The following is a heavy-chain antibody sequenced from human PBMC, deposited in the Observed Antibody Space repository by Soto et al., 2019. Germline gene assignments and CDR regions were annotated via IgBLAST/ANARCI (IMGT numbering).Heavy chain of an antibody. J-gene: IGHJ5*02. CDR3: AKDRTSYGDYSDNWFDP. D-gene: IGHD4-17*01. V-gene: IGHV3-30*18. CDR1: GFTFSSYG. CDR2: ISYDGSNK. Sequence: GGSLRLSCAASGFTFSSYGMHWVRQAPGKGLEWVAVISYDGSNKYYAESVKGRFTISRDNSKNTLYLQMNSLRAEDTVVYYCAKDRTSYGDYSDNWFDPWGQGTLVTVSS.